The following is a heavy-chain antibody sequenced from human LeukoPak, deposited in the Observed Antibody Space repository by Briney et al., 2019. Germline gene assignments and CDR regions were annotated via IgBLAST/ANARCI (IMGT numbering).Heavy chain of an antibody. V-gene: IGHV3-33*01. CDR1: GFTCSSYG. CDR3: ARDWQHMATVIYYFDY. D-gene: IGHD4-17*01. Sequence: GGSLRLSCAASGFTCSSYGMPWVRQAPGKGLERVAVIWYDGSNKYDADSEKGRFTISRDNSKNTLYLQMDSLRAEDTAVYYCARDWQHMATVIYYFDYWGQGTLVTVSS. CDR2: IWYDGSNK. J-gene: IGHJ4*02.